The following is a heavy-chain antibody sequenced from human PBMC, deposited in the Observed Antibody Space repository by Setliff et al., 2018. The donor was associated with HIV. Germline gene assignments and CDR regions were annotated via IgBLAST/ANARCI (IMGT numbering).Heavy chain of an antibody. Sequence: SETLSLTCAVYGGSLSGYYWSWIRQPPGKGLEWIGEINHSGSTNYNPSLKSRVTISVDTSKNQFSLKLNSVTAADTAVYYCARDVLDLVISAYGFWGQGIPVTVSS. V-gene: IGHV4-34*01. CDR1: GGSLSGYY. D-gene: IGHD6-6*01. CDR2: INHSGST. J-gene: IGHJ4*02. CDR3: ARDVLDLVISAYGF.